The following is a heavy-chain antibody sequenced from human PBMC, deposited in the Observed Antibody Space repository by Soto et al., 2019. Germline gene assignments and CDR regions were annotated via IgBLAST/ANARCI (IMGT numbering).Heavy chain of an antibody. J-gene: IGHJ4*02. Sequence: ASVKVSCKASGYTFTSYGISWVRQAPGQGLEWMGWMNPNSGNTGYAQKFQGRVTMTRNTSISTAYMELSSLRSEDTAVYYCARHLWFGELLLRYWGQGTLVTVSS. CDR2: MNPNSGNT. CDR1: GYTFTSYG. CDR3: ARHLWFGELLLRY. D-gene: IGHD3-10*01. V-gene: IGHV1-8*02.